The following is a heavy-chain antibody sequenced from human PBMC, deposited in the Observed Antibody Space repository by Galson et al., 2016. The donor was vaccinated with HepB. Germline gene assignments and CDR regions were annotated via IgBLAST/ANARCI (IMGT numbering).Heavy chain of an antibody. CDR1: GFTFTNYG. CDR2: ISFDGNHE. V-gene: IGHV3-30*18. D-gene: IGHD6-25*01. J-gene: IGHJ2*01. Sequence: SLRLSCAASGFTFTNYGMHWVRQAPGKGLDWVAVISFDGNHEYYADSVKGRFTISRDNSKNTLYLQLDSLRTEDTAVYFCAKAPAAAREGVYWYFVLWGRGTLVTVSS. CDR3: AKAPAAAREGVYWYFVL.